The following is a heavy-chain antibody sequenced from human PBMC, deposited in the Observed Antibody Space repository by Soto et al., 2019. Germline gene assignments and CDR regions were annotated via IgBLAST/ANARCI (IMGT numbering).Heavy chain of an antibody. V-gene: IGHV4-39*01. CDR2: IYYSGST. CDR3: ARRGYYDCWSGYYTRSYFVY. CDR1: GGSISSSSYY. Sequence: QLQLQESGPGLVKPSETLSLTCTVSGGSISSSSYYWGWIRQPPGKVLEWIGSIYYSGSTYYNPSLKGRGTITVDMSRHQFSLNLSSVTAADTAVYYWARRGYYDCWSGYYTRSYFVYWGQGTLVTVSS. J-gene: IGHJ4*02. D-gene: IGHD3-3*01.